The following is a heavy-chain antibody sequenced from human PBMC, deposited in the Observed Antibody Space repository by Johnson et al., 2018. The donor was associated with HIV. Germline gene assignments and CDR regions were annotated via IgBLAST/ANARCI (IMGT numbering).Heavy chain of an antibody. CDR1: GFTVSSNY. V-gene: IGHV3-66*02. Sequence: VQLVESGGGLVQPGGSLRLSCAASGFTVSSNYMNWVRQAPGKGLEWVSVIYSGGRTYYADSVKGRFTISRDNSKNTLDLQMNSLTIEDTAVFYCAKTRMGGILDAFDLWGQGTMVIVS. D-gene: IGHD3-10*01. CDR2: IYSGGRT. CDR3: AKTRMGGILDAFDL. J-gene: IGHJ3*01.